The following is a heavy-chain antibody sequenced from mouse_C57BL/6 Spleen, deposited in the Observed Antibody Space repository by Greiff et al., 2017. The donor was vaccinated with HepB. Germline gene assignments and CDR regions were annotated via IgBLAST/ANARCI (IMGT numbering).Heavy chain of an antibody. J-gene: IGHJ2*01. CDR1: GYTFTSYW. D-gene: IGHD3-1*01. CDR3: ARLGQSLYFDY. V-gene: IGHV1-53*01. Sequence: VQLQQSGPELVKPGASVKLSCKASGYTFTSYWMHWVKQRPGQGLEWIGNINPSNGGTNYNEKFKSKATLTVDKSSSTAYMQLSSLTSEDSAVYYCARLGQSLYFDYWGQGTTLTVSS. CDR2: INPSNGGT.